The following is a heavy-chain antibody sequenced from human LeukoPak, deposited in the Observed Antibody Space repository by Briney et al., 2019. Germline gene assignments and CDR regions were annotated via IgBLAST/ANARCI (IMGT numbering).Heavy chain of an antibody. J-gene: IGHJ4*02. CDR3: AKGYSLVITTVEYFFDY. D-gene: IGHD3-22*01. V-gene: IGHV3-30*02. CDR1: GITLRNYG. Sequence: PGGSLRLSCEGSGITLRNYGMHWVRRAPGKGLEWVAFIRHDGTNKYHADSVKGRFTISRDNSKNTLYLQMSSLRAEDTAVFYCAKGYSLVITTVEYFFDYWGQGALVTVSS. CDR2: IRHDGTNK.